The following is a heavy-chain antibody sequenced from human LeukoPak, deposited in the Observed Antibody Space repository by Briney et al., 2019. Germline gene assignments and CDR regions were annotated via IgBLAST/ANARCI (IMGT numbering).Heavy chain of an antibody. CDR3: AGSSSSWVVVGGAFDY. D-gene: IGHD6-6*01. CDR1: GFTFSSYA. J-gene: IGHJ4*02. CDR2: ISYDGSNK. V-gene: IGHV3-30*04. Sequence: PGGSLRLSCAASGFTFSSYAMHWVRQAPGKGLEWVAVISYDGSNKYYADSVKGRFTITRDNSKNTLYLQLNSLRAEDTAVYYCAGSSSSWVVVGGAFDYWGQGTLVTVSS.